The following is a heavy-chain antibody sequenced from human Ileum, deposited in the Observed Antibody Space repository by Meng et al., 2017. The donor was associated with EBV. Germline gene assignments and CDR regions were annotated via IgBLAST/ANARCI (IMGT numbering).Heavy chain of an antibody. CDR2: IYWDDDK. Sequence: TGKGSGPALVTTSQTPTLPCSFSGCSLDTRGVSGAWILQRPGKALEWIALIYWDDDKRYSLSLRPRLIITKDTSRNQVVLTMTNMDPVDTGTYYCAHSLMSTTSLTRYFDSWGQGTLVTVSS. CDR1: GCSLDTRGVS. D-gene: IGHD1-1*01. V-gene: IGHV2-5*02. J-gene: IGHJ4*02. CDR3: AHSLMSTTSLTRYFDS.